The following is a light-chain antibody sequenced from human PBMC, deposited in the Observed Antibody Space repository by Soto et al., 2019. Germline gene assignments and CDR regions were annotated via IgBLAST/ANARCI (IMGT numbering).Light chain of an antibody. V-gene: IGKV3-20*01. Sequence: ETVLTHSPCTLSLSPVERATLSCRASQSVSNNYLAWYQQKPGQAPRLLIYGASNRATGIPDRFSGSGSGTDFTLTISRLEPEDFAVYYCQQYGSSGTFGQGTKVDIK. CDR3: QQYGSSGT. J-gene: IGKJ1*01. CDR1: QSVSNNY. CDR2: GAS.